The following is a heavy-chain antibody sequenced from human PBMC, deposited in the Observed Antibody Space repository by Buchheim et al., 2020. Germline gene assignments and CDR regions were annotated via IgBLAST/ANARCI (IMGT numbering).Heavy chain of an antibody. Sequence: QHQLQESGPGLVKPSETLSLTCSVSGGSVSSRSHYWGWIRQPPGKGLEWLGNIHYSGSTYYNPSLKSRVTISVDTSQNQWSLKLSSVTAADTAVFYCARGRHEFTSGWYGSYDIWGQGT. D-gene: IGHD6-19*01. CDR1: GGSVSSRSHY. CDR3: ARGRHEFTSGWYGSYDI. J-gene: IGHJ3*02. V-gene: IGHV4-39*01. CDR2: IHYSGST.